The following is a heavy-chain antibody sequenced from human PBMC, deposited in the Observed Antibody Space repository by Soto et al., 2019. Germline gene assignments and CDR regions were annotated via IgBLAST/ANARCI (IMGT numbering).Heavy chain of an antibody. V-gene: IGHV4-31*03. Sequence: PSETLSLTCTVSGGSISSGGYYWSWIRQHPGKGLEWIGYIYYSGSTYYNPSLKSRVTISVDTSKNQFSLKLSSVTAADTAVYYCARDTALGGSGFDYWGQGTLVTVSS. D-gene: IGHD7-27*01. CDR3: ARDTALGGSGFDY. CDR2: IYYSGST. CDR1: GGSISSGGYY. J-gene: IGHJ4*02.